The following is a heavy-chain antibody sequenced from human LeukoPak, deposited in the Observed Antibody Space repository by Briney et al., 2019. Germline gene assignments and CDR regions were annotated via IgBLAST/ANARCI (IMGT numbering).Heavy chain of an antibody. J-gene: IGHJ6*03. CDR3: AKAGTRNYYYYYMDV. D-gene: IGHD1/OR15-1a*01. CDR1: GFSFSVYW. Sequence: GGSLRLSCAASGFSFSVYWMHWVRQAPGKGLEWVSGISWNSGSIGYADSVKGRFTISRDNAKNSLYLQMNSLRAEDMALYYCAKAGTRNYYYYYMDVWGKGTTVTVSS. CDR2: ISWNSGSI. V-gene: IGHV3-9*03.